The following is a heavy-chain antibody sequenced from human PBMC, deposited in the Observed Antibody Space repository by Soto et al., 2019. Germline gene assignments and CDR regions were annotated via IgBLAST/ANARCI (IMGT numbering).Heavy chain of an antibody. V-gene: IGHV4-34*01. Sequence: QVQLQQWGAGLLKPSETLSLTCAVYGGSFSGYYWSWIRQPPGKGLEWIGEINHSGSTNYNPSLNSRVTISVDTSKIQFSLKLSSVTAADTAVYYCARSGKGGFDYWGQGTRVTVSS. D-gene: IGHD6-25*01. J-gene: IGHJ4*02. CDR1: GGSFSGYY. CDR2: INHSGST. CDR3: ARSGKGGFDY.